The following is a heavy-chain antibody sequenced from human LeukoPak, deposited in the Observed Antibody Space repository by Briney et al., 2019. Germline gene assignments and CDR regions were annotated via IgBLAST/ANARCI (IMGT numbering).Heavy chain of an antibody. D-gene: IGHD6-19*01. CDR2: IYSGGST. CDR1: GFTVSSNY. J-gene: IGHJ4*02. V-gene: IGHV3-66*01. CDR3: ARGEYSSGWYVKSHYFDY. Sequence: GGSLRLSCAASGFTVSSNYMSWVRQAPGKGLEWVSVIYSGGSTYYADSVKGRFTISRDNSKNTLYLQMNSLRAEDTAVYYCARGEYSSGWYVKSHYFDYWGQGTLVTVSS.